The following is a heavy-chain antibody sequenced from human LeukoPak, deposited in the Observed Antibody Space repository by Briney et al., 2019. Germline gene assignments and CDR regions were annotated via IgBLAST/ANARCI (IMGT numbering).Heavy chain of an antibody. CDR2: ISYDGSNK. CDR1: GFTFSSYA. CDR3: ARVFSHQQPAWPGVDY. D-gene: IGHD6-13*01. V-gene: IGHV3-30-3*01. J-gene: IGHJ4*02. Sequence: PGRSLRLSCAASGFTFSSYAMHWVRQAPGKGLEWVAVISYDGSNKYYADSVKGRFTISRDNSKNTLYLQMNSLRAEDTAVYYCARVFSHQQPAWPGVDYWGQGTLVTVSS.